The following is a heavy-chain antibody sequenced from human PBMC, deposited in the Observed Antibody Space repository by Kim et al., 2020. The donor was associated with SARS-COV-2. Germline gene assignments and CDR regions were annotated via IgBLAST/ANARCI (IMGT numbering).Heavy chain of an antibody. J-gene: IGHJ6*02. Sequence: TYNAASVKGRFTISRDNSKNTLYLQMNSLRAEDTAVYYCARSNYYYGMDVWGQGTTVTVSS. CDR3: ARSNYYYGMDV. V-gene: IGHV3-66*01. CDR2: T.